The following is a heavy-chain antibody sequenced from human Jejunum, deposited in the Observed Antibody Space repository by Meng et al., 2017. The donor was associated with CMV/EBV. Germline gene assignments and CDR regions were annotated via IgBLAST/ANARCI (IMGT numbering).Heavy chain of an antibody. D-gene: IGHD2-15*01. Sequence: VLLWPSGFELKKPGASVKVSCKASGYTFTSYTMNWVRQSPGQGLEWMGWINTNTANPTYAQGFTGRFVFSLDTSVSTAYLQISSLKAADTAVYYCARLYCSGGSCYTIDYWGQGTLVTVSS. CDR3: ARLYCSGGSCYTIDY. CDR1: GYTFTSYT. J-gene: IGHJ4*02. V-gene: IGHV7-4-1*02. CDR2: INTNTANP.